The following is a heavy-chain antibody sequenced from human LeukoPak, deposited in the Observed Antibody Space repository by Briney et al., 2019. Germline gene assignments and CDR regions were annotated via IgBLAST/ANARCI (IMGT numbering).Heavy chain of an antibody. CDR1: GDTFSTYD. V-gene: IGHV1-8*01. CDR2: INPKSGNT. D-gene: IGHD2-2*01. J-gene: IGHJ3*02. Sequence: ASVKVSCKASGDTFSTYDVNWVRQATGQGPEWMGWINPKSGNTGTAQKFQGRVTPTWSTSVSTAYMDLSRLGSEDTAVYFCARGKSKYGSEAFDIWGQGTKVTVSS. CDR3: ARGKSKYGSEAFDI.